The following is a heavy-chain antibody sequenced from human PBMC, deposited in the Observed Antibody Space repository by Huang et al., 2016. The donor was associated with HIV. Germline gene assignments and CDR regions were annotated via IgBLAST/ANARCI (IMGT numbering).Heavy chain of an antibody. J-gene: IGHJ6*02. CDR3: ASQGGGGWISGADSYGMDV. CDR2: INDIGAT. V-gene: IGHV4-39*01. Sequence: SCSVSGGSINSPNFYWGWIRQSPGEGLEWIGNINDIGATHYNPSLSSRVTISKDTSKNQFSLKLTSVTAADTALYYCASQGGGGWISGADSYGMDVWGRGTTV. CDR1: GGSINSPNFY. D-gene: IGHD6-19*01.